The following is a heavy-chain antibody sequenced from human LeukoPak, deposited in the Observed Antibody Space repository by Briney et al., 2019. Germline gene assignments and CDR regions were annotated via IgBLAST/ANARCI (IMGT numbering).Heavy chain of an antibody. CDR2: ISGSGGST. CDR1: GFTFSSYG. Sequence: GGSLRLSCAASGFTFSSYGMSWVRQAPGKGLEWVSAISGSGGSTYYADSVKGRFTISRDNSKNTLYLQMNSLRAEDTAVYYCAKIRPMTTVKLSYYYMDVWGKGTTVTVSS. CDR3: AKIRPMTTVKLSYYYMDV. V-gene: IGHV3-23*01. J-gene: IGHJ6*03. D-gene: IGHD4-17*01.